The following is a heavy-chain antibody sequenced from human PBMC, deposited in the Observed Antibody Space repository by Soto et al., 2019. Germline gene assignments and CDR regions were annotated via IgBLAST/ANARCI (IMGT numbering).Heavy chain of an antibody. V-gene: IGHV3-15*01. CDR2: IKHKGGGETT. CDR1: GFTFINAW. D-gene: IGHD1-1*01. J-gene: IGHJ4*02. Sequence: EVQLVESWGDLVKPGESLRLSCAASGFTFINAWMTWVRQAPGKGLEWVGRIKHKGGGETTDYAAPVRGRFTISRDDSKNTLFLQMDSLQTEDTAMYYCTTKTDLERRGLDYWGQGTLVAVSS. CDR3: TTKTDLERRGLDY.